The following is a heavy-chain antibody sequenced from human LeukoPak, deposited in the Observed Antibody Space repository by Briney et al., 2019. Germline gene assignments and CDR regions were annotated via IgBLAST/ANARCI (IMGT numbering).Heavy chain of an antibody. CDR3: GRELGY. CDR2: ISGSSSTI. V-gene: IGHV3-48*01. J-gene: IGHJ4*02. CDR1: GFAFSSFT. Sequence: GGSLRLSCVASGFAFSSFTMNWVRQAPGKGLEWVSYISGSSSTIYYADSVKGRFTISRDNAKNSLFLQMNSLRAEDTAVYYCGRELGYWGQETLVTVSS. D-gene: IGHD6-6*01.